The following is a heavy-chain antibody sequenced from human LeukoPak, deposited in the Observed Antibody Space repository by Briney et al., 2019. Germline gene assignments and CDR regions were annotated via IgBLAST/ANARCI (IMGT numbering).Heavy chain of an antibody. V-gene: IGHV3-7*01. CDR3: ARATVYDFWSGYYSYYYMDV. D-gene: IGHD3-3*01. Sequence: GGSLRLSCAASGFTVSSNYMAWVRQPPGKGLEWVANIKQDGSEKYYVDSVKGRFTISRDNAKNSLYLQMNSLRAEDTAVYYCARATVYDFWSGYYSYYYMDVWGKGTTVTVSS. J-gene: IGHJ6*03. CDR1: GFTVSSNY. CDR2: IKQDGSEK.